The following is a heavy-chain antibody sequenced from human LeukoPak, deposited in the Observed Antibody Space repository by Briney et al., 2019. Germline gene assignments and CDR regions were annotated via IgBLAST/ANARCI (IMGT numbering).Heavy chain of an antibody. V-gene: IGHV3-53*01. CDR1: GFTVSSNY. CDR2: IYSDDST. D-gene: IGHD6-19*01. J-gene: IGHJ6*02. Sequence: GGSLRLSCAASGFTVSSNYMSWVRQAPGKGLEWVSVIYSDDSTYYADSVKGRFTMSRDNSKNTLYLQMNSLRAEDTAVYYCAKWSRITVTGAYSYYGMDVWGQGTTVTVSS. CDR3: AKWSRITVTGAYSYYGMDV.